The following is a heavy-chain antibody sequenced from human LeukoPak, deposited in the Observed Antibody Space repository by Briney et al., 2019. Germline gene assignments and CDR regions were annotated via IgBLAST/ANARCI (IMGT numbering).Heavy chain of an antibody. CDR1: GFTFSSYS. CDR3: AKTVVMTGIASFDY. V-gene: IGHV3-21*04. CDR2: ISSSSSYI. Sequence: GGSLRLSCAASGFTFSSYSMNWVRQAPGKGLEWVSSISSSSSYIYYADSVKGRFTISRDNSKNTLDLQMNSLRAKDTAVYYCAKTVVMTGIASFDYWGQGTLVTVSS. J-gene: IGHJ4*02. D-gene: IGHD2-21*02.